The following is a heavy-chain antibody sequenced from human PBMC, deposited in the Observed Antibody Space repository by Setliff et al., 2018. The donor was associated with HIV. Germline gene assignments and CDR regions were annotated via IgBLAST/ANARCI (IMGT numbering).Heavy chain of an antibody. CDR3: AREPASFGGVIVPFFDY. Sequence: SETLSLTCTVSGGSISSHYWSWIRQPPGKGLEWIGYIYYSGSTYYNPSLKSRVTISVDTSKNQFSLKLSSVTAADTAVYYCAREPASFGGVIVPFFDYWGQGTLVTVSS. D-gene: IGHD3-16*02. CDR2: IYYSGST. V-gene: IGHV4-59*11. J-gene: IGHJ4*02. CDR1: GGSISSHY.